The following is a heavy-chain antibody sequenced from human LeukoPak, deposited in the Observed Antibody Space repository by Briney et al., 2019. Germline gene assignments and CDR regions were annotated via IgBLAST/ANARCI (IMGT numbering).Heavy chain of an antibody. J-gene: IGHJ4*02. CDR1: GFTFSSFG. Sequence: GRSLRLSCAASGFTFSSFGMSWVRQAPGKGLEWVSYINYDGRDVYYADSVKGRFTTSRDNAKNSLYLQVNSLRDEDTAVYYCARDLYSYGRFDYWGQGTLVTISS. CDR2: INYDGRDV. CDR3: ARDLYSYGRFDY. V-gene: IGHV3-48*02. D-gene: IGHD5-18*01.